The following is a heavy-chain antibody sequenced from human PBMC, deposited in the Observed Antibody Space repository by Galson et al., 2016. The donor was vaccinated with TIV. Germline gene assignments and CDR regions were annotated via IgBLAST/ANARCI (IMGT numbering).Heavy chain of an antibody. V-gene: IGHV3-48*01. Sequence: SLRLSCAASGFTFSVYNMNWVRQAPGKGLEWISYASTTSSLIYYADSVRGRFTISRDNAKNSLYLQMNSLRTDDTAVYYGAREGRDGYNPYFDFWGQGTLVTVPS. CDR1: GFTFSVYN. D-gene: IGHD5-24*01. CDR2: ASTTSSLI. J-gene: IGHJ4*02. CDR3: AREGRDGYNPYFDF.